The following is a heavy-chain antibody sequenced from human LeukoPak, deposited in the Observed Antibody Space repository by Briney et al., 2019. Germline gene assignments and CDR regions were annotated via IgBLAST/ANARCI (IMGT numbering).Heavy chain of an antibody. CDR2: IYYSGST. D-gene: IGHD1-26*01. Sequence: KPSETLSLTCTVSAGSISSSSYFWGWIRQPPGKGPEWIGNIYYSGSTYYNPSLKSRVTISVDTSKNQFSLKLSSVTAADTAVYYCAREDRSGGELHYFDYWGQGTLVTVSS. V-gene: IGHV4-39*02. CDR1: AGSISSSSYF. J-gene: IGHJ4*02. CDR3: AREDRSGGELHYFDY.